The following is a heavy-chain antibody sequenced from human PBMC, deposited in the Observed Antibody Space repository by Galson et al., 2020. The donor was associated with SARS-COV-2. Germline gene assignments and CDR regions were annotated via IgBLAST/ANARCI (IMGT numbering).Heavy chain of an antibody. CDR1: GFTFSSYW. CDR3: ARGMSFGFVAALDY. J-gene: IGHJ4*02. V-gene: IGHV3-74*01. CDR2: INSDGSST. Sequence: GGSLRLSCAASGFTFSSYWMHWVRQAPGKVLVWVSRINSDGSSTSYADSVKGRFTISRDNAKNTLYLQMNSLRAEDTAVYYCARGMSFGFVAALDYWGQGTLVTVSS. D-gene: IGHD6-6*01.